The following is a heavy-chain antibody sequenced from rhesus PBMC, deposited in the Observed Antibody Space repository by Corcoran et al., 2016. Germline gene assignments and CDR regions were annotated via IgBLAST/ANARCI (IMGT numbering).Heavy chain of an antibody. V-gene: IGHV4S10*01. CDR3: ARDTAGTVRFDY. D-gene: IGHD5-24*01. Sequence: QVQLQESGPGVVKPSETLSLTSAVSGASISDSSLWSWIRQPPGRGLEWIGFIYGSSTSTNYNPSLKSRVTISKDTSKNQFSLRLTSVTAADTAVYYCARDTAGTVRFDYWGQGVLVTVSS. CDR2: IYGSSTST. J-gene: IGHJ4*01. CDR1: GASISDSSL.